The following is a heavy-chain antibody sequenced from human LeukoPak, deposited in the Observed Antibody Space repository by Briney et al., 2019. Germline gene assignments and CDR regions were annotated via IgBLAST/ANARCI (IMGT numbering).Heavy chain of an antibody. CDR1: RFTFSSYA. V-gene: IGHV3-30-3*01. J-gene: IGHJ3*02. CDR2: ISYDGSNK. Sequence: GGSLRLSCAASRFTFSSYAMHWVRQAPGKGLEWVAVISYDGSNKYYADSVKGRFTISRVNSKNTLYLQMNSLRAEDTAVYYCAGEFLRWSNGNAFDIWGQGTMVTVSS. CDR3: AGEFLRWSNGNAFDI. D-gene: IGHD4-23*01.